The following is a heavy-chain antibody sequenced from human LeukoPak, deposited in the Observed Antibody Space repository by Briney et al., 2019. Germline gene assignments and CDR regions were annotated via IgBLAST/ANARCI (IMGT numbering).Heavy chain of an antibody. V-gene: IGHV3-66*03. CDR3: ARDRAALQDWVEFDP. J-gene: IGHJ5*02. D-gene: IGHD3/OR15-3a*01. CDR2: IRDSGEA. CDR1: GFRVSDYY. Sequence: PGGSLRLSCAVSGFRVSDYYMSWVRQAPGKGLEWVGLIRDSGEAFYADFVRGRFAISRDESENTLYLQMNSLRVEDTAVYFCARDRAALQDWVEFDPWGQGIPVIVSS.